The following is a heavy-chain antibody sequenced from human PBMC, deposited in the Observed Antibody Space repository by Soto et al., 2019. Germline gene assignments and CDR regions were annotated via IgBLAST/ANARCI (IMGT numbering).Heavy chain of an antibody. J-gene: IGHJ5*02. Sequence: GGSLRLSCAASGFTFRSFTMNWVRQAPGKGLESVSTISSNSAYIYYTDALRGRFTISRDNAKNSLHLQMNSLRAEDTAVYYCTRDASRDSSARGWFDPWGPGTLVTVSS. CDR1: GFTFRSFT. CDR3: TRDASRDSSARGWFDP. CDR2: ISSNSAYI. D-gene: IGHD6-13*01. V-gene: IGHV3-21*01.